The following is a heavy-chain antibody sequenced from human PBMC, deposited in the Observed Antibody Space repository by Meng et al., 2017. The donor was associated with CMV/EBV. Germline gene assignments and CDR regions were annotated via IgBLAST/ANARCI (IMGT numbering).Heavy chain of an antibody. CDR2: IKQDGSEK. J-gene: IGHJ3*02. D-gene: IGHD1-26*01. CDR3: ARREGGSYEGAFDI. V-gene: IGHV3-7*01. CDR1: GFTFSSYW. Sequence: GESLKISCAASGFTFSSYWMSWVRQAPGKGLEWVANIKQDGSEKYYVDSVKGRFTISRDNAKNSLYLQMNSLRAEDTAVYYCARREGGSYEGAFDIWGQGTMVTVSS.